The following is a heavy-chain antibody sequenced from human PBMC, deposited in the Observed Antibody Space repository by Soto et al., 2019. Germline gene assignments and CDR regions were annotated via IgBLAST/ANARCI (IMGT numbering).Heavy chain of an antibody. CDR2: ISWDGGST. CDR1: GFTFDDYA. J-gene: IGHJ6*02. Sequence: GGSLRLSCAASGFTFDDYAMHWVRQAPGKGLEWVSLISWDGGSTYYADSVKGRFTISRDNSKNSLYLQMNSLRAEDTALYYCAKDEYDYYGMDVWGQGTTVTVSS. V-gene: IGHV3-43D*04. CDR3: AKDEYDYYGMDV.